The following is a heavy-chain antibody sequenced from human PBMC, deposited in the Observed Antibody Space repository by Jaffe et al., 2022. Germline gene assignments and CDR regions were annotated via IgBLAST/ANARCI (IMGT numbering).Heavy chain of an antibody. Sequence: EVQLVESGGGLVQPGGSLRLSCAASGFTFSSYWMHWVRQAPGKGLVWVSRINSDGSSTSYADSVKGRFTISRDNAKNTLYLQMNSLRAEDTAVYYCASNPGAYCTGGVCYPFVEDYWGQGTLVTVSS. CDR2: INSDGSST. V-gene: IGHV3-74*01. CDR1: GFTFSSYW. J-gene: IGHJ4*02. CDR3: ASNPGAYCTGGVCYPFVEDY. D-gene: IGHD2-8*02.